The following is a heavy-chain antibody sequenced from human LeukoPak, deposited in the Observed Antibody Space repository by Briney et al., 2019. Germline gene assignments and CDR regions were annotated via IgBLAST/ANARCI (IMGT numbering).Heavy chain of an antibody. V-gene: IGHV1-46*01. D-gene: IGHD2-2*01. CDR1: GYTFTSDY. CDR2: INPRGGST. CDR3: ARVIREVPAAAFDY. Sequence: ASVKVSCKASGYTFTSDYMHWGRQAPGEGLGWGGIINPRGGSTIYAQKFQGRVTMTRETSTSPVYMELSSLRSEDTAVYYCARVIREVPAAAFDYWGQGTLVTVSS. J-gene: IGHJ4*02.